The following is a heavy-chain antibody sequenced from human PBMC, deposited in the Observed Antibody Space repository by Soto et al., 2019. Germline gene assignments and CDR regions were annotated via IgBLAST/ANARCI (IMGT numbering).Heavy chain of an antibody. CDR1: GFSLTSGVVG. D-gene: IGHD6-13*01. CDR3: AHRLPGPSGYDV. CDR2: IYWNDEQ. Sequence: ESGPTLVNPTQTXXXXXXXXGFSLTSGVVGVGWIRQPPGEALEWLALIYWNDEQYYNPSLRNRLTITRDTSKNQVVLTMTNMDPVDTATYYCAHRLPGPSGYDVWGQGT. J-gene: IGHJ6*02. V-gene: IGHV2-5*01.